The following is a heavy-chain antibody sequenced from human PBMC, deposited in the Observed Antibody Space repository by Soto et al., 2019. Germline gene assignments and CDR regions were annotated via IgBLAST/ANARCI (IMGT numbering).Heavy chain of an antibody. CDR1: GFTVSSNY. V-gene: IGHV3-66*01. D-gene: IGHD3-22*01. J-gene: IGHJ3*02. CDR2: IYSGGST. Sequence: GGSLRLSCAASGFTVSSNYMSWVRQAPGKGLEWVSVIYSGGSTYYADSVKGRFTISRDNSKNTLYLQMNSLRAEDTAVYYCARVLNYYDSSGYHDAFDIWGQGT. CDR3: ARVLNYYDSSGYHDAFDI.